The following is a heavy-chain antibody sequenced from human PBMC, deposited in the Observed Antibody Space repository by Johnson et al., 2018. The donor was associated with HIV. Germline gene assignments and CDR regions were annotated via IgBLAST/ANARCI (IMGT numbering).Heavy chain of an antibody. CDR2: IWSDGTNK. V-gene: IGHV3-33*01. CDR3: YGYYDAFDI. Sequence: QVQLVESGGGVVQPGRSLRLSCVASGYSFRNSAMHWVRQAPGKGLEWVATIWSDGTNKYYGDSVKGRFTVSRDSSKNTLFLQMTSLRVEDTAVYYCYGYYDAFDIWGQGTMVTVS. D-gene: IGHD3-10*01. J-gene: IGHJ3*02. CDR1: GYSFRNSA.